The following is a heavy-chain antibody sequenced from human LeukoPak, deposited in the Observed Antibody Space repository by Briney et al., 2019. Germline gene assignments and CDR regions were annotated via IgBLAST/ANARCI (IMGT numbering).Heavy chain of an antibody. Sequence: GRSLRLSCAASELTFSSYWMSWVRQAPGKGLEWVANIKQDGSEKYCVDSVKGRFTISRDNAKNSLYLQMNSLRAEDTAVYYCARGYGTVDYWGQGILVTVSS. V-gene: IGHV3-7*01. CDR3: ARGYGTVDY. CDR2: IKQDGSEK. J-gene: IGHJ4*02. D-gene: IGHD4-17*01. CDR1: ELTFSSYW.